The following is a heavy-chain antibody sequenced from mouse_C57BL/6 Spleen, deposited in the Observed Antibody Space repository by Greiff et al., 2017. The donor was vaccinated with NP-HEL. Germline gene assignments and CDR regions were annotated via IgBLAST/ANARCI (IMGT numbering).Heavy chain of an antibody. CDR1: GYNFTSYW. V-gene: IGHV1-55*01. J-gene: IGHJ2*01. Sequence: VQLQQPGAELVKPGASVKMSCKASGYNFTSYWITWVKQRPGQGLEWIGDIYPGSGSTNYNEKFKSKAKLTVDTSSSTAYMQLSSLTSEDSAVYYCATNWTYFDYWGQGTTLTVSS. D-gene: IGHD4-1*02. CDR2: IYPGSGST. CDR3: ATNWTYFDY.